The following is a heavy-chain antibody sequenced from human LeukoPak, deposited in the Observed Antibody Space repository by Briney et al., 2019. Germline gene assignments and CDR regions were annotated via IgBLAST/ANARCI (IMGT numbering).Heavy chain of an antibody. V-gene: IGHV1-18*01. D-gene: IGHD6-13*01. CDR3: VRARGCSNCLLTDGFDS. CDR2: ISNFDGDT. J-gene: IGHJ3*01. CDR1: GRLFSSYG. Sequence: ASLKVSCKASGRLFSSYGIAWVRQAPGEGLEWLGWISNFDGDTKVAENLRGRVTLTTDTSTSTAYMELRSLKSDDTAVYYCVRARGCSNCLLTDGFDSWGQGTKVTVSS.